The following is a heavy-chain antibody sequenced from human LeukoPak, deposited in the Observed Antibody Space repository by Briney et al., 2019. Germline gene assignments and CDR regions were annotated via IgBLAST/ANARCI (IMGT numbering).Heavy chain of an antibody. J-gene: IGHJ5*01. CDR1: GGTFSSYA. CDR2: IIPIFGIA. CDR3: ARESSKSSSWDS. Sequence: SVKVSCKASGGTFSSYAISWVRQAPGQGLEWMGRIIPIFGIANYAQKFQGRVTITADKSTSTAYMELSSLRSEDTAVYYCARESSKSSSWDSWGQGTLVTVSS. V-gene: IGHV1-69*04. D-gene: IGHD6-13*01.